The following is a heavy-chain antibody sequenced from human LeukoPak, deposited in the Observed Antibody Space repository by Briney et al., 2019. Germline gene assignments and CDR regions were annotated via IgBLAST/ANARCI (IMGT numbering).Heavy chain of an antibody. Sequence: PGGSLRLSCAASGFIFTNYFMSWVRQAPGEGLEWVASIKHDGSEKYYVDSVRGRFTISRDNTMNSLYLQMSSQRAEDTAVYYCATDRGWRTSGYYLYYFEYWGRGTLVTFSS. CDR1: GFIFTNYF. CDR2: IKHDGSEK. J-gene: IGHJ4*02. D-gene: IGHD3-3*01. V-gene: IGHV3-7*01. CDR3: ATDRGWRTSGYYLYYFEY.